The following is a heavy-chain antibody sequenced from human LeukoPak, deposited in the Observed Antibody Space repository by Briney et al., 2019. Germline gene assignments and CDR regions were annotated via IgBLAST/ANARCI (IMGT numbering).Heavy chain of an antibody. J-gene: IGHJ4*02. V-gene: IGHV4-31*03. CDR2: IYYSGST. CDR1: GGSVSSGSYY. CDR3: ARDGDSSGLDY. D-gene: IGHD3-22*01. Sequence: SETLSLTCTVSGGSVSSGSYYWSWIRQHPGKGLEWIGYIYYSGSTYYNPSLKSRVTISVDTSKNQFSLKLSSVTAADTAVYYCARDGDSSGLDYWGQGTLVTVSS.